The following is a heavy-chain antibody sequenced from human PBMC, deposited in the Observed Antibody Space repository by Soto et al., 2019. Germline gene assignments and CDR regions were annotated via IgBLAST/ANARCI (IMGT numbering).Heavy chain of an antibody. CDR2: VYYNENT. J-gene: IGHJ5*02. V-gene: IGHV4-39*01. Sequence: SETLSLTCSFSSDSITGFTYYWEWIRLPPGKGLEWIGTVYYNENTYYNPSLKNRVTITVETAKNPFSLNLRSVTAAETSMYFCARRERGYGSLGLFDPGGGGKLGTVT. CDR3: ARRERGYGSLGLFDP. D-gene: IGHD3-10*01. CDR1: SDSITGFTYY.